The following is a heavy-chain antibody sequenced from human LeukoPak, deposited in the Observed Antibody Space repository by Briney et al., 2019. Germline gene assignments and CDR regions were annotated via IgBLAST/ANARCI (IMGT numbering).Heavy chain of an antibody. CDR3: ARVERNGYNLDY. D-gene: IGHD5-24*01. CDR2: ISGGSSTI. Sequence: GGSLRLSCAASGFTFSDYSMNWVRQAPGKGLEWLSFISGGSSTIHYADSVRGRFTISRDNAKNSLYLQMNSLRADDTAVYYCARVERNGYNLDYWGQETLVTVSS. CDR1: GFTFSDYS. V-gene: IGHV3-48*04. J-gene: IGHJ4*02.